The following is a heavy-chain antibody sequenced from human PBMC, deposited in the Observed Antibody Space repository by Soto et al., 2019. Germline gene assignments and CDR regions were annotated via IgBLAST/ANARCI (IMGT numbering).Heavy chain of an antibody. CDR3: ASDDSSVP. J-gene: IGHJ5*02. CDR1: GGSISGFY. Sequence: SETLSLTCTISGGSISGFYWGWIRQPPGKGLEWIGNIYYSGSANYDPSLKSRVTISVDTSKNQFSLKLSSVTAADTAVYYCASDDSSVPWGQGTLVTVS. V-gene: IGHV4-59*08. CDR2: IYYSGSA. D-gene: IGHD3-22*01.